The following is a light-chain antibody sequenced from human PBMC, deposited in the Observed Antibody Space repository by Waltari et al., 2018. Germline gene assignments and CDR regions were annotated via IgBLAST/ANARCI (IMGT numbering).Light chain of an antibody. Sequence: SYVLTRPPSVSVAPGKTARITCGGNNIGSKSGHWYQQKPGQAPVLVVYDDSDRPSGIPERFSGSNSGNTATLTISRVEAGDEADYYCQVWDSSSDPPYVFGTGTKVTVL. CDR3: QVWDSSSDPPYV. CDR2: DDS. V-gene: IGLV3-21*03. CDR1: NIGSKS. J-gene: IGLJ1*01.